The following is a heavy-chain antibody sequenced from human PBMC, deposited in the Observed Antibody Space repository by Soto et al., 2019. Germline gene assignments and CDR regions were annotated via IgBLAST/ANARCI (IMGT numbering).Heavy chain of an antibody. Sequence: GASVKVSCKASGYTFTSYGISWVRQAPGQGLEWMGWISAYNGNTNYAQKLQGRVTMTTDTSTSTAYMEVRSLRSDDTAVYYCAREIVVARGASYFDYWGPGTLVTVSS. CDR2: ISAYNGNT. CDR3: AREIVVARGASYFDY. J-gene: IGHJ4*02. V-gene: IGHV1-18*01. CDR1: GYTFTSYG. D-gene: IGHD2-2*01.